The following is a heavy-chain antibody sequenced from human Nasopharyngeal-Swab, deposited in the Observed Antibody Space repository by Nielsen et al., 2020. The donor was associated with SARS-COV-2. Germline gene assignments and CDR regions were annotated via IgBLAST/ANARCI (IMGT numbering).Heavy chain of an antibody. CDR3: ARLSGSGNIYYYYGMDV. Sequence: GESLKISCKGSGYSFTSYWIGWVRQMPGKGLEWMGIIYPGDSYTNYSPSFQGHVTISADKSISTAYLQWSSLKASDTAMYYCARLSGSGNIYYYYGMDVWGQGTTVTVSS. V-gene: IGHV5-51*01. D-gene: IGHD3-10*01. CDR2: IYPGDSYT. CDR1: GYSFTSYW. J-gene: IGHJ6*02.